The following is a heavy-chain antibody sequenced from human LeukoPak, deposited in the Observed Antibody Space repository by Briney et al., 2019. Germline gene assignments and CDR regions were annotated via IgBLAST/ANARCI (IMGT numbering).Heavy chain of an antibody. Sequence: SETLSLTCTVSGYSISSGYYWGWIRQPPGKGLEWIGSIYHSGSTFYNPSLKSRVTTSVDTSKNPFSLKLTSVTAADTAVYYCARLDLPATQFDDGGQGTLVTVSS. V-gene: IGHV4-38-2*02. CDR1: GYSISSGYY. J-gene: IGHJ4*02. CDR2: IYHSGST. D-gene: IGHD5-24*01. CDR3: ARLDLPATQFDD.